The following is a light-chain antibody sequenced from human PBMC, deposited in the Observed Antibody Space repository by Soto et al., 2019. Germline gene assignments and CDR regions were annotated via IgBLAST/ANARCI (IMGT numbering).Light chain of an antibody. CDR2: KAF. CDR3: QQSYMDPIT. CDR1: QSISSW. V-gene: IGKV1-5*03. Sequence: DIQMSQSPSTLSASVGDRVPMTCLASQSISSWLAWYQQKHGKAANLLVYKAFPLESWVPLRFSGSGSGTEFTFTISSVQPDDFETYYCQQSYMDPITFGQGTRLEIK. J-gene: IGKJ5*01.